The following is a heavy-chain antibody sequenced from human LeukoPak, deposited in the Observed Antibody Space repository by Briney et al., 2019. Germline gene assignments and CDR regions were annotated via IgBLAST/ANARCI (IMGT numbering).Heavy chain of an antibody. CDR2: INHSGST. D-gene: IGHD1-26*01. CDR3: ARQVLDSGSYYGGYYFDY. J-gene: IGHJ4*02. V-gene: IGHV4-34*01. Sequence: SETLSLTCAVYGGSFSGFYWSWIRQPPGKGLEWIGEINHSGSTNYNPSLKSRVTISVDTSKNQFSLKLSSVTAADTAVYYCARQVLDSGSYYGGYYFDYWGQGTLVTVSS. CDR1: GGSFSGFY.